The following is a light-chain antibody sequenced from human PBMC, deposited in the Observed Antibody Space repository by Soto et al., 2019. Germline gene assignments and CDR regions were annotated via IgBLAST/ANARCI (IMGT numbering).Light chain of an antibody. V-gene: IGKV3-15*01. CDR1: QSVSSN. J-gene: IGKJ1*01. CDR2: GAS. CDR3: QQYNNWPRT. Sequence: EIVMTQSQATLSVSPGDRATLSCRASQSVSSNLAWYQHKPGQAPRLLIYGASTRATGIPARFSGGGSATEFTLTISSLQSEDFAIYYCQQYNNWPRTFGQGTKLEI.